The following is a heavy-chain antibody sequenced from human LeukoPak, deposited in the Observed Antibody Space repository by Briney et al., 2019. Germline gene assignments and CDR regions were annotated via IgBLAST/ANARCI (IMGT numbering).Heavy chain of an antibody. CDR3: ARGPTQSNYDSIGYYHDY. CDR1: GFTFSTYW. D-gene: IGHD3-22*01. Sequence: GGSLRLSCTASGFTFSTYWMGWVRQAPGKGLEWVANIQQDGGEKYYVDSVRGRFTISRDNAKNSLYLQMNSLRVEDTAVYYCARGPTQSNYDSIGYYHDYWGQGTLATVSS. CDR2: IQQDGGEK. J-gene: IGHJ4*02. V-gene: IGHV3-7*01.